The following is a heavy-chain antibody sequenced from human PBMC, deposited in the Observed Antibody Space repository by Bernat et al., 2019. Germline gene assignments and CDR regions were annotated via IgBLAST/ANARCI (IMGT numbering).Heavy chain of an antibody. CDR1: GFSFSNAW. D-gene: IGHD6-19*01. J-gene: IGHJ4*02. V-gene: IGHV3-15*07. CDR2: IKSKTDGGTT. Sequence: EVQLVESGGGLVKPGGSLRLSCAASGFSFSNAWMNWVRQAPGKGLEWVGRIKSKTDGGTTDYAAPVKGRFTISRDDSKNTLYLQMNSLKIEDTAVYYCTTDGIAVAGTGFGYWGQGTLVTVSS. CDR3: TTDGIAVAGTGFGY.